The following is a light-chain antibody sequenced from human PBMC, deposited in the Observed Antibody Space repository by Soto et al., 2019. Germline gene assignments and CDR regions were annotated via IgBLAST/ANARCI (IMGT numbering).Light chain of an antibody. V-gene: IGLV2-14*01. CDR2: DVN. Sequence: QSALTQPASVSGSPGQSITLSCTGTSSDIGGYDYVSWYQRHPGKAPKLIIYDVNNRPSGVSNRFSGSKSGNTASLTISGLQAEDEADYYCTSYASGSSPVVFGGGTKVTVL. CDR3: TSYASGSSPVV. J-gene: IGLJ2*01. CDR1: SSDIGGYDY.